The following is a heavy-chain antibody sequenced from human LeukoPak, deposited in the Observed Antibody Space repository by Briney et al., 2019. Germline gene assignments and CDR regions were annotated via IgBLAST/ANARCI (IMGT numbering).Heavy chain of an antibody. CDR2: ISYDGSNK. CDR1: GFTFSSYG. D-gene: IGHD5-18*01. CDR3: AKDRGYSYGVGFDY. Sequence: GRSLRLSCAASGFTFSSYGMHWVRQAPGKGLEWVAVISYDGSNKYYADSVKGRFTISRDNSKNTLYLQMNSLRAEDTAVYYCAKDRGYSYGVGFDYWGQGTLVTVSS. V-gene: IGHV3-30*18. J-gene: IGHJ4*02.